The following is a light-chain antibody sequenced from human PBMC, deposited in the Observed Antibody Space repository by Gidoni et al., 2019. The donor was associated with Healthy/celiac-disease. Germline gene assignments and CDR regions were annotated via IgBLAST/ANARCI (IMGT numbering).Light chain of an antibody. CDR3: AAGDDSLNGPV. Sequence: QSVLTQPPSASGPPGQMVTIPCSGSSANIGSNTVHWYQQPPGTAPKLIIYSNNQQPSGVPDRCSGSKSGTSASLASSGLQSEDEADYYCAAGDDSLNGPVFGGGTKLTVL. CDR1: SANIGSNT. V-gene: IGLV1-44*01. J-gene: IGLJ3*02. CDR2: SNN.